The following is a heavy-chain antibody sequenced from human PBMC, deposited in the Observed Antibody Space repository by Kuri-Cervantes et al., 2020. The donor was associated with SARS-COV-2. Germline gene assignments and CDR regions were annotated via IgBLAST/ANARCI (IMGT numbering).Heavy chain of an antibody. Sequence: SGPTLVKPTATLTLTGTVSEFSRSNARMGVSWIRQPPGNALEWLAHIFSNGEKSYSTALNSRLTISKDTSKSQVVLTMTNMDPVDTATSYCARSGGGWDYYDSSGYSSYYYYMDVWGKGTTVTVSS. CDR2: IFSNGEK. CDR1: EFSRSNARMG. D-gene: IGHD3-22*01. CDR3: ARSGGGWDYYDSSGYSSYYYYMDV. V-gene: IGHV2-26*01. J-gene: IGHJ6*03.